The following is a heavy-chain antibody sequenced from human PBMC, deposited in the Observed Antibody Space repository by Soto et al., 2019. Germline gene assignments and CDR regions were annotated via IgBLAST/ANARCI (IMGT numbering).Heavy chain of an antibody. V-gene: IGHV3-30-3*01. CDR3: ARSLFPLYYFDY. CDR2: ISYDGSNK. Sequence: PGGSLRLSCAASGFSFSRYAMHWVRQAPGKGLEWVSIISYDGSNKYNADSVKGRFTISRDNSKNTLYLQMNSLRAEDTAVYYCARSLFPLYYFDYWGQGVLVTVS. D-gene: IGHD3-3*01. CDR1: GFSFSRYA. J-gene: IGHJ4*02.